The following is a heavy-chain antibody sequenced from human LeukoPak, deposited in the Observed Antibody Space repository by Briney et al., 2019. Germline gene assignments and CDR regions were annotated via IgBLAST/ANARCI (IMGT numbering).Heavy chain of an antibody. CDR2: IYYTGNA. V-gene: IGHV4-59*01. CDR3: ARSMVRGVSDAFNI. Sequence: PSETLSLTCTVSGGSISSYYWSWIRQPPGKGLEGIGYIYYTGNANYNPSLRSRVTISVDTSKNELSPKLTSVTAADTAVYYCARSMVRGVSDAFNIWGRGTMVTVSS. D-gene: IGHD3-10*01. CDR1: GGSISSYY. J-gene: IGHJ3*02.